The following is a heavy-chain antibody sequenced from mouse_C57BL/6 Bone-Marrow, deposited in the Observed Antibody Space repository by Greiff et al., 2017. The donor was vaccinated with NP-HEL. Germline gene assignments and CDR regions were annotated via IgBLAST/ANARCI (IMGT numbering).Heavy chain of an antibody. D-gene: IGHD2-4*01. V-gene: IGHV5-9-1*02. CDR1: GFTFSSYA. Sequence: EVKLVESGEGLVKPGGSLKLSCAASGFTFSSYAMSWVRQTPEKRLEWFAYISSGGDYIYYADTVKGRFTIARDNARNTLYLQMSSLKSEDTAMYYCTRARIYYDYDGGYAMDYWGQGTSVTVSS. CDR2: ISSGGDYI. CDR3: TRARIYYDYDGGYAMDY. J-gene: IGHJ4*01.